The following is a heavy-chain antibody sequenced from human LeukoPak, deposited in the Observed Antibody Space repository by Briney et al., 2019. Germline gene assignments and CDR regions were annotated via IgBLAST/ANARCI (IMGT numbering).Heavy chain of an antibody. D-gene: IGHD5-12*01. V-gene: IGHV3-30*04. Sequence: GRSLRLSCAASGFTFSNYAMHWVRQAPGKGLERVAVISYDGSDKYYADSVKGRFTISRDNSKNTLYLQMNSLRAEDTAVYYCARSLATSYYYMDVWGKGTTVTVSS. CDR3: ARSLATSYYYMDV. CDR1: GFTFSNYA. CDR2: ISYDGSDK. J-gene: IGHJ6*03.